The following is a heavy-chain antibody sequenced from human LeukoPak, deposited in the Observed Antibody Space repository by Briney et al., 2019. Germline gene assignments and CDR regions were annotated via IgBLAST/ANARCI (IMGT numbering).Heavy chain of an antibody. V-gene: IGHV3-21*04. Sequence: GGSLRLSCAASGFTFSSYSMNWVRQAPGKGLEWVSSIGSSSSYIYYADSVKGRFTISRDNSKNTLYLQMNSLRAEDTAVYYCAKGPIVVVITEGSFDYWGQGTLVTVSS. CDR3: AKGPIVVVITEGSFDY. D-gene: IGHD3-22*01. J-gene: IGHJ4*02. CDR2: IGSSSSYI. CDR1: GFTFSSYS.